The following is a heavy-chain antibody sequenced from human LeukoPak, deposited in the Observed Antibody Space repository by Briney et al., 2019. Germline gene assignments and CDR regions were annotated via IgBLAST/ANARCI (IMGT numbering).Heavy chain of an antibody. D-gene: IGHD4-17*01. CDR3: ARDYGDYFDY. CDR2: IYYSGST. Sequence: SETLSLTCTVSGGSLSNYYWSWIRQPPGKGLEWIGYIYYSGSTNYNPSLKSRVTISIDTSKNQFSLKLSSVAAADTAVYYCARDYGDYFDYWGQGTLVTVSS. V-gene: IGHV4-59*01. J-gene: IGHJ4*02. CDR1: GGSLSNYY.